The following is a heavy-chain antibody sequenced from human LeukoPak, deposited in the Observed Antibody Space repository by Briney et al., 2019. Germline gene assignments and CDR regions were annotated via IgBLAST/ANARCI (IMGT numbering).Heavy chain of an antibody. J-gene: IGHJ4*02. CDR3: ARGDYYDSRGYHLLLDY. CDR2: IRRKDYGGTT. D-gene: IGHD3-22*01. Sequence: GGSLRLSCTASGFTFGEYGMTWVRQAPGKGLEWVGFIRRKDYGGTTEYAASVKGRITISRDDFKSIAYLQINSLRTEDTAVYSCARGDYYDSRGYHLLLDYWGQGTLVSVSS. CDR1: GFTFGEYG. V-gene: IGHV3-49*04.